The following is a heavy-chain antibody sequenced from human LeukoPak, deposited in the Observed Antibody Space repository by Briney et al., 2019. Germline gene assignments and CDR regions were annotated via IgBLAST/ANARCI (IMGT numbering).Heavy chain of an antibody. D-gene: IGHD7-27*01. V-gene: IGHV4-59*08. CDR3: ARSERTGDSGCFDY. Sequence: SETQSLTCTVSGGSISSYYWSWIRQPPGKGLEWIGYIYYSGSTNYNPSLKSRVTISVDTSKNQFSLKLSSVTAADTAVYYCARSERTGDSGCFDYWGQGTLVTVSS. CDR2: IYYSGST. J-gene: IGHJ4*02. CDR1: GGSISSYY.